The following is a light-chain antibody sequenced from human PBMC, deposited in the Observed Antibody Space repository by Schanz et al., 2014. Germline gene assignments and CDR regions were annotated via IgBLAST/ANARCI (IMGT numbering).Light chain of an antibody. V-gene: IGKV1-5*03. CDR2: TAS. J-gene: IGKJ2*01. Sequence: DIQMPQSPSSLSASVGDRVTITCRASQSISAWLAWYQQKPGRAPKLLIYTASTLESGVPSRFSGSGLGTEFTLTISSLQPDDFATYYCQHRTFGQGTKLEIK. CDR3: QHRT. CDR1: QSISAW.